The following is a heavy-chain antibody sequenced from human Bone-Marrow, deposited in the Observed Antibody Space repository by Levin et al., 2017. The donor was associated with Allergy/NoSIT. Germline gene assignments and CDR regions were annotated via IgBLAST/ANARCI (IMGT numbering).Heavy chain of an antibody. D-gene: IGHD6-19*01. CDR2: IHPGDSDT. J-gene: IGHJ6*02. Sequence: ASVKVSCKTSPYTFASYWIGWVRQKPGKGLEWMGIIHPGDSDTRYSPSFQGQVTISADKSTTTAYLRWTSLKASDTAIYYCARLRGLSGWLSSQRPTNSDFCYGLDVWGQGTTVTVSS. CDR3: ARLRGLSGWLSSQRPTNSDFCYGLDV. V-gene: IGHV5-51*01. CDR1: PYTFASYW.